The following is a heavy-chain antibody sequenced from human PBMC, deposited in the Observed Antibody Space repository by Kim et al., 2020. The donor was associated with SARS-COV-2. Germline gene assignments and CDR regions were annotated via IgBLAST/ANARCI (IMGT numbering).Heavy chain of an antibody. CDR2: MNPNSGST. CDR3: GRWGSPSQSYYMDV. J-gene: IGHJ6*03. CDR1: GYTFTNYD. Sequence: ASVKVSCKASGYTFTNYDINWVRQATGQGLEWMGWMNPNSGSTGYAQKFQGRVTMTRNTYISTAYMELSGLRSDDTAVYYCGRWGSPSQSYYMDVWGNGTTVTVSS. V-gene: IGHV1-8*01. D-gene: IGHD3-16*01.